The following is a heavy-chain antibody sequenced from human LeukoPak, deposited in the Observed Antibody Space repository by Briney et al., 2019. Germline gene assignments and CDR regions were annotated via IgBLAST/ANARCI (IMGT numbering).Heavy chain of an antibody. V-gene: IGHV4-61*02. CDR1: GGSISSGSYY. Sequence: SETLSLTCTVSGGSISSGSYYWSWIRQPAGKGLEWIGRIYTSGSTNYNPSLKSRVTISVDTSKNQFSLKLSSVTAADTAVYYCARAGYGFYFDYWGQGTLVTVSS. CDR2: IYTSGST. D-gene: IGHD5-18*01. J-gene: IGHJ4*02. CDR3: ARAGYGFYFDY.